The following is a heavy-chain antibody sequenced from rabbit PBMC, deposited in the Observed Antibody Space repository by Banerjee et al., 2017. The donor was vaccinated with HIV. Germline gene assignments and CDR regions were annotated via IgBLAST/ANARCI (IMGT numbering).Heavy chain of an antibody. CDR1: GFSFSSSYY. J-gene: IGHJ4*01. CDR3: ARAGIFGDGWAMAL. Sequence: QSLEESGGGLVQPEGSLTLTCTASGFSFSSSYYMCWVRQAPGKGLEWIGCIYTGSGSTYYASWAKGRFTISKTSSATVTLQMTSLTAADTATYFCARAGIFGDGWAMALWGPGTLVTV. D-gene: IGHD4-1*01. V-gene: IGHV1S40*01. CDR2: IYTGSGST.